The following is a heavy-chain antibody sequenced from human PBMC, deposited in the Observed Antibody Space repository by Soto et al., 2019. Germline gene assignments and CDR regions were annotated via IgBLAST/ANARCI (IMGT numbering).Heavy chain of an antibody. CDR3: ARDQPSLAVAGTSNLIGGY. V-gene: IGHV1-18*01. CDR2: TSAYNGNT. D-gene: IGHD6-19*01. J-gene: IGHJ4*02. Sequence: ASVKVSCKASGYTFTSYGISWVRQAPGQGLEWMGWTSAYNGNTNYAQKLQGRVTMTTDTSTSTAYMELRSLRSDDTAVYYCARDQPSLAVAGTSNLIGGYWGQGTLVTVSS. CDR1: GYTFTSYG.